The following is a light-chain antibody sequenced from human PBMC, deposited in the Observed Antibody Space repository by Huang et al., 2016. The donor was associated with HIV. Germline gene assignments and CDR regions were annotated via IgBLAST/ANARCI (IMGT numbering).Light chain of an antibody. CDR3: QQYYASPQT. CDR2: WSS. V-gene: IGKV4-1*01. Sequence: DIVMAQSPVSLAVSLGERATLTCRSSHSVFSTSTNKDYLAVFQQKPGQPPKLLLFWSSTREVGVPDRFSGSGSGTHFTLTIANLEADDAAIYYCQQYYASPQTFGQGTRV. CDR1: HSVFSTSTNKDY. J-gene: IGKJ1*01.